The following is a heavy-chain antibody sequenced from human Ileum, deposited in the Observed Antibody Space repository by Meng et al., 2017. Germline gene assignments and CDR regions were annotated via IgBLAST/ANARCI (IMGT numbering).Heavy chain of an antibody. J-gene: IGHJ4*02. D-gene: IGHD2/OR15-2a*01. V-gene: IGHV4-30-2*01. CDR1: GVSISSSAYS. CDR3: ASSTSGPELNY. Sequence: QMQVQESGPGLVKPSGTLALTCTVSGVSISSSAYSWTWIRQPPGKGLEWIGYIYQVGSTNYNPSLKSRVTIFVDTSKNQFSLKLTSVTAADTAVYYCASSTSGPELNYWGQGTLVTVSS. CDR2: IYQVGST.